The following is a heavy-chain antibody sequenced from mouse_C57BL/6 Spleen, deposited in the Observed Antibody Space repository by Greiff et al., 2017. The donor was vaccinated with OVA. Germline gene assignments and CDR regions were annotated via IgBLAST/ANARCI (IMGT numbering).Heavy chain of an antibody. Sequence: VQLVESGAELVRPGTSVKMSCKASGYTFTNYWIGWAKQRPGHGLEWIGDIYPGGGYTNYNEKFKGKATLTADKSSSTAYMQFSSLTSEDSAIYYCATTAQATFYAMDYWGQGTSVTVSS. CDR2: IYPGGGYT. V-gene: IGHV1-63*01. CDR3: ATTAQATFYAMDY. CDR1: GYTFTNYW. D-gene: IGHD3-2*02. J-gene: IGHJ4*01.